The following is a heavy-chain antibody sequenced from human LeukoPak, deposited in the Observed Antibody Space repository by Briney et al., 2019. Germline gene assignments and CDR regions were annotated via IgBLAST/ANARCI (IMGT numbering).Heavy chain of an antibody. CDR3: ASIGGLAARSYYYYMDV. J-gene: IGHJ6*03. Sequence: SVKVSCKASGGTFSSYAISSVRQAPGQGLEWMGGIIPIFGTANYAQKFQGRVTITADESTSAAYMELSSLRSEDTAVYYCASIGGLAARSYYYYMDVWGKGTTVTVSS. CDR1: GGTFSSYA. CDR2: IIPIFGTA. D-gene: IGHD6-6*01. V-gene: IGHV1-69*01.